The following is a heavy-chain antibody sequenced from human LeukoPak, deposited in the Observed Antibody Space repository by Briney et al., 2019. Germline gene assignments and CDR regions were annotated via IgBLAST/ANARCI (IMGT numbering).Heavy chain of an antibody. D-gene: IGHD6-19*01. Sequence: PSETLSLTCAVYGGSFSGYYWSWIRQPPGKGLEWIGEINHSGSTNYNPSLKSRVTISVDTSKNQFSLKLSSVTAADTAVYYCARGLPSSIAVAGTHFDYWGQGTLVTVSS. V-gene: IGHV4-34*01. J-gene: IGHJ4*02. CDR2: INHSGST. CDR3: ARGLPSSIAVAGTHFDY. CDR1: GGSFSGYY.